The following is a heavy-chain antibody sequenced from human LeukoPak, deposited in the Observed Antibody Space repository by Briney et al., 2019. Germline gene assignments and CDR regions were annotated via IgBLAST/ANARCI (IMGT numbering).Heavy chain of an antibody. CDR3: ARDPDPGTADY. CDR1: GFSVSLHG. D-gene: IGHD1-7*01. V-gene: IGHV3-7*01. J-gene: IGHJ4*02. CDR2: INADGSET. Sequence: PGGSLRLSCAASGFSVSLHGMHWVRQAPGKGPEWVANINADGSETYYVDSVKGRFAISRDNARNSLYLHMNSLRAEDTALYYCARDPDPGTADYWGQGTLVTVSS.